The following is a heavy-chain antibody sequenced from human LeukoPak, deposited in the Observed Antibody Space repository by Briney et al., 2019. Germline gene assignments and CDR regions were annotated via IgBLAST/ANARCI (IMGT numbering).Heavy chain of an antibody. Sequence: SETLSLTCTVSGGSASSNYYWGWIRQPPGKDLEWIGSVYNSGSTYYNPSLKSRVTISVDTSKNQSSLKLSSVIAADTAVYYCVRSGGYCSSTTCRVEYFDLWGRGTLVSVSS. D-gene: IGHD2-2*01. V-gene: IGHV4-39*01. J-gene: IGHJ2*01. CDR2: VYNSGST. CDR3: VRSGGYCSSTTCRVEYFDL. CDR1: GGSASSNYY.